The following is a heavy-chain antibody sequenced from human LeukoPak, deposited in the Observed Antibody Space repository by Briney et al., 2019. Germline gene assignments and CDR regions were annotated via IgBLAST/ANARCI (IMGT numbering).Heavy chain of an antibody. D-gene: IGHD4-17*01. J-gene: IGHJ3*02. CDR3: ASRNDYGDYRDAFDI. V-gene: IGHV1-69*04. Sequence: GASVKVSCKASGGTFSSYAISWVRHAPGQGLELMGRIIPILGIANYAQKFQGRVTITADKSTSTAYMELSSLRSEDTAVYYCASRNDYGDYRDAFDIWGQGTMVTVSS. CDR2: IIPILGIA. CDR1: GGTFSSYA.